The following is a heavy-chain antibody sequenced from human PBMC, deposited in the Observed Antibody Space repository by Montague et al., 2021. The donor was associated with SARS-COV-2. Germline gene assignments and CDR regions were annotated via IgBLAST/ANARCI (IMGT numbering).Heavy chain of an antibody. Sequence: SETLSLTCTVSGASVASGNFYWSWIRQPPGKGLEWIGYMYYTGPTNYNPPLESQVPMPVDPSKNQFSLTLTSVTAADTAVYYCARSRANVPSRPGFDYWGQGALVTVSS. J-gene: IGHJ4*02. CDR3: ARSRANVPSRPGFDY. CDR2: MYYTGPT. CDR1: GASVASGNFY. D-gene: IGHD6-6*01. V-gene: IGHV4-61*01.